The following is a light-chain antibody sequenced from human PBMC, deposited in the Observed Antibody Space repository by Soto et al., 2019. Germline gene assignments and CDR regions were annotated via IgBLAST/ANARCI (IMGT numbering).Light chain of an antibody. J-gene: IGKJ2*01. CDR1: QSVSSN. CDR2: GAS. Sequence: EIVMTQSPATLSVSPGERATLSCRASQSVSSNLAWYQQKPGQPPRLLIYGASTRATGIPARFSGSGSGTEFTLTIDSLQSEDFAVDYCQQYDYWPPYTFGQGTKLEIK. CDR3: QQYDYWPPYT. V-gene: IGKV3-15*01.